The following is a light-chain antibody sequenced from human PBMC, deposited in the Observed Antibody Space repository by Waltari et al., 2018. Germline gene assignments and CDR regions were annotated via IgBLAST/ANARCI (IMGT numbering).Light chain of an antibody. Sequence: QLVLTKPPSASGTPGQRVAISCSGSGYNIGINPLNWYQQLPGTAPKLLIYNDNQRPSGVPDRFSGSKSGSSASLAISGLQSDDEANYYCAAWDDSLNGLSFGTGTRVTVL. CDR2: NDN. V-gene: IGLV1-44*01. CDR1: GYNIGINP. J-gene: IGLJ1*01. CDR3: AAWDDSLNGLS.